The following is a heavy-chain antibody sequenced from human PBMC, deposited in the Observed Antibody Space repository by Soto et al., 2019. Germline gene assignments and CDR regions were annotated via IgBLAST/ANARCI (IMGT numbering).Heavy chain of an antibody. J-gene: IGHJ6*02. CDR1: GYIFTSYW. CDR3: ARHRRMEEAGKSYYDMDV. CDR2: IYPGDSDT. Sequence: GESLKISCQGSGYIFTSYWIGWVRQMPGKGLEWMGIIYPGDSDTRYSPSFQGQVTISADKSINTAYLQWSSLKASDTAMYYCARHRRMEEAGKSYYDMDVWGQGTTVTVSS. D-gene: IGHD6-13*01. V-gene: IGHV5-51*01.